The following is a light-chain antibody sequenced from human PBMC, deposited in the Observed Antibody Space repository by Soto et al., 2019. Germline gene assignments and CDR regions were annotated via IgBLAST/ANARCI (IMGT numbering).Light chain of an antibody. J-gene: IGLJ1*01. CDR2: DVS. CDR3: CSFAGSYTLYV. Sequence: QSALTQPRSVSGSPGQSVTISRTGTSSDVGGYSYVSWFQQHPGKAPKLMIYDVSKRPSGVPDRFSGSKSGNTASLTISGLQAEDEADYYCCSFAGSYTLYVFGTGTKVTVL. V-gene: IGLV2-11*01. CDR1: SSDVGGYSY.